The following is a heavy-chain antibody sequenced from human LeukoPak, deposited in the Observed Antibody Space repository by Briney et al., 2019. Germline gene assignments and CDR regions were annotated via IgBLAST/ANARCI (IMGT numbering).Heavy chain of an antibody. CDR2: IYTSGST. CDR3: ARGADFWSGYYVGMDV. Sequence: PSETLSLTCTVSGGSFSSYYWSWIRQPAGKGLEWIGRIYTSGSTNYNPSLKSRVTMSVDTSKNQFSLKLSSVTAADTAVYYCARGADFWSGYYVGMDVWGQGTTVTVSS. CDR1: GGSFSSYY. V-gene: IGHV4-4*07. J-gene: IGHJ6*02. D-gene: IGHD3-3*01.